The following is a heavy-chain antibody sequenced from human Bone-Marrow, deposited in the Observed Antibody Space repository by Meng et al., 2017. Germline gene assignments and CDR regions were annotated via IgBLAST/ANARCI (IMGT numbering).Heavy chain of an antibody. CDR1: GFTFSSYG. D-gene: IGHD3-22*01. CDR3: ARDFQYYYDSSGYDY. CDR2: IWYGGSNK. J-gene: IGHJ4*02. Sequence: GGSLRLSCAASGFTFSSYGMHWVRQAPGKGLEWVAVIWYGGSNKYYADSVKGRFTISRDNSKNTLYLQMNSLRAEDTAVYYCARDFQYYYDSSGYDYWGQGTLVTVSS. V-gene: IGHV3-33*01.